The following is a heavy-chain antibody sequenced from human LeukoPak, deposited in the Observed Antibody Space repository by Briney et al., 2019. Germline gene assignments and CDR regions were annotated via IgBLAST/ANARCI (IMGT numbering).Heavy chain of an antibody. CDR3: ARGRIKSRVIVVVPAAMVLSGMDV. Sequence: SVKVSCKASGGTFSSYAISWVRQAPGQGLEWMGGIIPIFGTANYAQKFQGRVTITADESTSTAYMELSSLRSEDTAVYYCARGRIKSRVIVVVPAAMVLSGMDVWGQGTTVTVFS. J-gene: IGHJ6*02. CDR1: GGTFSSYA. D-gene: IGHD2-2*01. CDR2: IIPIFGTA. V-gene: IGHV1-69*13.